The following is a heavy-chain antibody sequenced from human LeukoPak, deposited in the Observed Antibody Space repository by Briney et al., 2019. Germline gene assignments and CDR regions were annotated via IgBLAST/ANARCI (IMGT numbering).Heavy chain of an antibody. CDR2: IYYSGST. CDR1: GGSLSSGGYY. D-gene: IGHD6-13*01. CDR3: ARADSSSWSDFDY. J-gene: IGHJ4*02. V-gene: IGHV4-31*03. Sequence: SETLSLTCTVSGGSLSSGGYYWSWIRQHPGKGLEWIGYIYYSGSTYYNPSLKSRVTISVDTSKNQFSLKLSSLTAADTAVYYCARADSSSWSDFDYWGQGTLVTVSS.